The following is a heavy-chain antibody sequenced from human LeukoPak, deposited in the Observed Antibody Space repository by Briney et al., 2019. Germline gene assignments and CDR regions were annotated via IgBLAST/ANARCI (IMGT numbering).Heavy chain of an antibody. CDR3: ARAKAHTYGRYFDP. CDR1: GDAISTYY. CDR2: ISFGNT. V-gene: IGHV4-59*01. J-gene: IGHJ5*02. Sequence: SETLSLTCTVSGDAISTYYWNWIRQTPGKGLEWIGYISFGNTDYNPSLKSRVTISVDTSKNQFSLQLTSVTAADTAVYYCARAKAHTYGRYFDPWCQGTLVAVSS. D-gene: IGHD5-18*01.